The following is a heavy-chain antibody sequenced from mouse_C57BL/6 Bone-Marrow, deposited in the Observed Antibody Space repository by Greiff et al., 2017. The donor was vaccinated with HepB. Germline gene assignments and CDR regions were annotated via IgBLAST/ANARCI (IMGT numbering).Heavy chain of an antibody. J-gene: IGHJ1*03. CDR2: INPDSSTI. V-gene: IGHV4-1*01. CDR3: ARLDYGNYGDWYFDV. D-gene: IGHD2-1*01. Sequence: EVKLLESGGGLVQPGGSLKLSCAASGIDFSRYWMSWVRRAPGKGLEWIGEINPDSSTINYAPSLKDKFIISRDNAKNTLYLQMSKVRSEDTALYYCARLDYGNYGDWYFDVWGTGTTVTVSS. CDR1: GIDFSRYW.